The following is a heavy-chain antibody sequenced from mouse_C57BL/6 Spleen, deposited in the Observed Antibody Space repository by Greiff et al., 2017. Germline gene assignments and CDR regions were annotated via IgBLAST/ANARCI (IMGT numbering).Heavy chain of an antibody. D-gene: IGHD1-1*01. Sequence: VQLQQSGPELVKPGASVKISCKASGYSFTGYYMNWVKQSPEKSLEWIGEINPSTGGTTYNQKFKAKATLTVDKSSSTAYMQLKSLTSADSAVYYCASPLLLRDAMDYWGQGTSVTVSS. CDR3: ASPLLLRDAMDY. V-gene: IGHV1-42*01. CDR1: GYSFTGYY. CDR2: INPSTGGT. J-gene: IGHJ4*01.